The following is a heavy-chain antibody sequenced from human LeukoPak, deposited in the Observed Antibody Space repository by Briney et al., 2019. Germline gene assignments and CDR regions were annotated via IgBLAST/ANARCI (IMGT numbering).Heavy chain of an antibody. CDR3: ARDQEGGHDY. CDR2: IIPILGIA. D-gene: IGHD6-25*01. V-gene: IGHV1-69*04. Sequence: GASVKVSCKASGGTFSSYAISWVRQAPGRGLEWMGRIIPILGIANYAQKFQGRVTITADKSTSTAYMELSSLRSEDTAVYYCARDQEGGHDYWGQGTLVTVSS. J-gene: IGHJ4*02. CDR1: GGTFSSYA.